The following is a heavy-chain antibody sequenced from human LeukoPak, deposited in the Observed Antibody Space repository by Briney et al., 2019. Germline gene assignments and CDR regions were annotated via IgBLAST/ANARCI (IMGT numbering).Heavy chain of an antibody. J-gene: IGHJ5*02. CDR3: ARHVIAAAANLWFDP. Sequence: GESLKISCKGSGYSFTSYWIGWVRQMPGKGLEWVGIIYPGDSDTRYSPSFQGQVTISADKSISTAYLQWSSLKASDTAMYYCARHVIAAAANLWFDPWGQGTLVTVSS. CDR1: GYSFTSYW. CDR2: IYPGDSDT. V-gene: IGHV5-51*01. D-gene: IGHD6-13*01.